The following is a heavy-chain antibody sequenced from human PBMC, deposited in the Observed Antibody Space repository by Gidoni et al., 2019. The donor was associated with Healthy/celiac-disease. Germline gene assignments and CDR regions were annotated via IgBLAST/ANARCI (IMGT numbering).Heavy chain of an antibody. Sequence: EVQLVESGGGLVQPGRSLRLSCTASGFTFGDYAMSWFRQAPGKGLEWLGFIRSHAYGGTTDDAASVKGRFTISRDDSKSIAYLQMNSLKTEDTAVYYCTRDRRDPGPYSSSSLGSSRMNWFDPWGQGTLVTVSS. CDR1: GFTFGDYA. J-gene: IGHJ5*02. CDR3: TRDRRDPGPYSSSSLGSSRMNWFDP. V-gene: IGHV3-49*03. D-gene: IGHD6-13*01. CDR2: IRSHAYGGTT.